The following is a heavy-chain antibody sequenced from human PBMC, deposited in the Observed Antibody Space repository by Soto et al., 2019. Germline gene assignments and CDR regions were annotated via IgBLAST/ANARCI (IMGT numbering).Heavy chain of an antibody. D-gene: IGHD6-13*01. J-gene: IGHJ4*02. CDR2: ISYDGSNK. V-gene: IGHV3-30*18. CDR1: GFTFSSYG. Sequence: QVQLVESGGGVVQPGRSLRLSCAASGFTFSSYGMHWVRQAPGKGLEWVAVISYDGSNKYYADSVKGRFTISRDNSKNTLYLQMNSLRAEDTAVYYCAKDGVRYSSSWYDYWGQGTLVTVSS. CDR3: AKDGVRYSSSWYDY.